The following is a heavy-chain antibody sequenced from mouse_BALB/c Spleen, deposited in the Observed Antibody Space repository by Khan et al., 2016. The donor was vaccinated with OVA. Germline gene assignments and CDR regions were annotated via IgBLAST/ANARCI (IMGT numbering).Heavy chain of an antibody. D-gene: IGHD3-1*01. CDR3: ARGLRYFDY. CDR2: IDYSGSP. J-gene: IGHJ2*01. V-gene: IGHV3-2*02. Sequence: EVQLQESGPGLVKPSQSLSLTCTVTGYSITSDSAWNWIRQFPGNKLEWMGYIDYSGSPNYNPSLKSRISITRDTSKNQFYLQLNSVTTEDTATYYCARGLRYFDYWGQGTTLTVSS. CDR1: GYSITSDSA.